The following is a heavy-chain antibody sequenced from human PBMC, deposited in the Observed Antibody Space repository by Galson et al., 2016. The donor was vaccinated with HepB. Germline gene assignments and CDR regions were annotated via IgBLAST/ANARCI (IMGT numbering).Heavy chain of an antibody. J-gene: IGHJ5*02. V-gene: IGHV6-1*01. CDR1: GDSVSSNSAA. D-gene: IGHD1-26*01. Sequence: CAISGDSVSSNSAAWNWLRQSPSRGLEWLGRTYYRSKWYYDYAVSVQSRITISADTSKNQFSLHLDSVTPEDTAVYYCARDPGWQYRYSGSYLGWFDPWGQGTRVTVSS. CDR3: ARDPGWQYRYSGSYLGWFDP. CDR2: TYYRSKWYY.